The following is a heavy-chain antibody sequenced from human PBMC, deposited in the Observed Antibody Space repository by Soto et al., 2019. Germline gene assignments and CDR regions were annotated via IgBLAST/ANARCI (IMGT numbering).Heavy chain of an antibody. V-gene: IGHV2-5*02. CDR2: IYWDDDK. J-gene: IGHJ1*01. CDR3: AHFIEYAEYFEH. Sequence: SGPTLVQPTQTLTLTCTFSGFSLSTRGVGVAWIRQPPGKALEWLAVIYWDDDKRYRPSLNSRLSITRDTSKNQVVLTMTNMDPVDTATYYCAHFIEYAEYFEHWGQGTLVTVSS. CDR1: GFSLSTRGVG. D-gene: IGHD2-2*01.